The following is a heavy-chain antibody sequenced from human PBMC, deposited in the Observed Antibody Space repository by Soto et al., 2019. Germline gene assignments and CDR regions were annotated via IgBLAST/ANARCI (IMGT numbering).Heavy chain of an antibody. D-gene: IGHD6-13*01. J-gene: IGHJ4*02. Sequence: ASVKVSCKASGYTFTSYGISWVRQAPGQGLEWMGWISAYNGNTNYAQKLQGRVTMTTDTSTSTAYMELRSLRSDDTAVYYCARGSVGIAAADTNPFDYWGQGTLVTSPQ. CDR2: ISAYNGNT. V-gene: IGHV1-18*04. CDR3: ARGSVGIAAADTNPFDY. CDR1: GYTFTSYG.